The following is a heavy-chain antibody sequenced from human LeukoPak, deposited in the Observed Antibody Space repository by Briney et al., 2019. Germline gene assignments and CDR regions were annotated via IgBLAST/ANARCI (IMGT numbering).Heavy chain of an antibody. CDR1: GGSISSYY. Sequence: SETLSLTCTVSGGSISSYYWDWIRQPAGKGLEWIGRIYTSGSTNYNPSLKSRVTMSVDTSKNQSSLKLSSVTAADTAVYYCARDAYFDWLSLPETYWYFDLWGRGTLVTVSS. D-gene: IGHD3-9*01. CDR3: ARDAYFDWLSLPETYWYFDL. V-gene: IGHV4-4*07. J-gene: IGHJ2*01. CDR2: IYTSGST.